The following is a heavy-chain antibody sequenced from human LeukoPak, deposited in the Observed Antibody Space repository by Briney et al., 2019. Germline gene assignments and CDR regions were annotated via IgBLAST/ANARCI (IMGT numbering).Heavy chain of an antibody. CDR2: ISGSGGST. V-gene: IGHV3-23*01. CDR3: AKDGGPTYCGGDCYPTWYFDY. CDR1: GISVNRFA. J-gene: IGHJ4*02. Sequence: PGGSLRLSCAASGISVNRFAMSWVRQAPGKGLEWVSAISGSGGSTYYVDSVKGRFTISRDNSKNTLYLQMNSLRAEDTAVYYCAKDGGPTYCGGDCYPTWYFDYWGQGTLVTVSS. D-gene: IGHD2-21*02.